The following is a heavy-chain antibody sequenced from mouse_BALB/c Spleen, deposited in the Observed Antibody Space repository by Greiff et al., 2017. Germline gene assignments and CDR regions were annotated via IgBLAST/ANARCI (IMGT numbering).Heavy chain of an antibody. CDR1: GYSITSGYY. CDR3: ARGAVVYWYVDV. J-gene: IGHJ1*01. Sequence: ESGPGLVTPSQSLSLTCSVTGYSITSGYYWNWIRQFPGNKLEWMGYISYDGSNNYNPSLKNRISITRDTSKNQFFLKLNSVTTEDTATYYCARGAVVYWYVDVWGAGTTVTVSS. CDR2: ISYDGSN. V-gene: IGHV3-6*02. D-gene: IGHD1-1*01.